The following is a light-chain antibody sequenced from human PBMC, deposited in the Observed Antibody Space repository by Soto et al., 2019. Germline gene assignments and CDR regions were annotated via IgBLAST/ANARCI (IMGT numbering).Light chain of an antibody. Sequence: EIVLTQSPGTLSLSPGERATPSCRASQSVSSSYLAWYQQKPGQAPRLLIYGASSRATGIPDRFSGSGSGTDFTLTISRLEPVDFAVYYCQQYGSSPLLTFGGGTKVEIK. J-gene: IGKJ4*01. CDR1: QSVSSSY. CDR3: QQYGSSPLLT. CDR2: GAS. V-gene: IGKV3-20*01.